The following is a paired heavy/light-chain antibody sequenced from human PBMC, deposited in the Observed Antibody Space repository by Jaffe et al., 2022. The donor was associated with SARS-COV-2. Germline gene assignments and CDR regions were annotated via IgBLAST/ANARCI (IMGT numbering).Heavy chain of an antibody. J-gene: IGHJ4*02. V-gene: IGHV1-46*01. CDR3: ARGVVSHRQWLADY. CDR1: GYTFTSHY. D-gene: IGHD6-19*01. CDR2: INPNDDTT. Sequence: QVQLVQSEAEVKKPGASVKVSCKASGYTFTSHYIHWVRQAPGQGLEWVGVINPNDDTTSRAQNFRDRVTMTRDTSTSTVDMELSSLRSEDTAVYYCARGVVSHRQWLADYWGQGTLVTVSS.
Light chain of an antibody. CDR2: TAS. CDR3: QQYASYPLA. V-gene: IGKV1-5*03. CDR1: QTISRW. Sequence: DIQMTQSPSTLSASVGDRVTITCRASQTISRWLAWYQQKPGKAPKLLIYTASSLESGVPSRFSGSATGTEFTLTISSLQPDDFATYYCQQYASYPLAFGGGTKVEIK. J-gene: IGKJ4*01.